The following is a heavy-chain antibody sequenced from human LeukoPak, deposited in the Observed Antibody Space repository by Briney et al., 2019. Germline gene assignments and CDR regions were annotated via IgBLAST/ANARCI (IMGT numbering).Heavy chain of an antibody. D-gene: IGHD6-13*01. Sequence: SETLSLTCTVSGGSISSSSYYWGWIRQPPGKGLEWIGSIYYSGSTYYNPSLKSRVTISVDRSKNQFSLKLSSVTAADTAVYYCAREISIAAAAYFDYWGQGTLVTVSS. CDR3: AREISIAAAAYFDY. J-gene: IGHJ4*02. CDR1: GGSISSSSYY. V-gene: IGHV4-39*07. CDR2: IYYSGST.